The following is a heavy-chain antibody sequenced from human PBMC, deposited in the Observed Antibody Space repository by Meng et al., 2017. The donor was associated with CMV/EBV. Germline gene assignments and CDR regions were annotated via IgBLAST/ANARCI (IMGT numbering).Heavy chain of an antibody. CDR1: GFTVSSNY. CDR2: IYSGGST. Sequence: GESLKISCAASGFTVSSNYMSWVRQAPGKGLEWVSVIYSGGSTYYADSVKGRFTISRDNSKNTLYLQMNSLRAEDTAVYHCARDHVRAGYYYYGMDVWGQGTTVTVSS. J-gene: IGHJ6*02. V-gene: IGHV3-66*02. CDR3: ARDHVRAGYYYYGMDV. D-gene: IGHD1-14*01.